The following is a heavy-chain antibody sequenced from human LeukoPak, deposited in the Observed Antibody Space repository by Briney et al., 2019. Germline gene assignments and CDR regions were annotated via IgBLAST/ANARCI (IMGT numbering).Heavy chain of an antibody. CDR1: GGSIRSSNSF. CDR3: ARATAAPSSYFFDH. V-gene: IGHV4-39*07. Sequence: SETLSLTCSVSGGSIRSSNSFCGWIRQPPGDRLEWLATIYYNGNTYYNPSLRSRVTISVDTSTNQFSLKLNSVIAADTAVYYCARATAAPSSYFFDHWGQGTLVTVSS. CDR2: IYYNGNT. J-gene: IGHJ4*02. D-gene: IGHD6-25*01.